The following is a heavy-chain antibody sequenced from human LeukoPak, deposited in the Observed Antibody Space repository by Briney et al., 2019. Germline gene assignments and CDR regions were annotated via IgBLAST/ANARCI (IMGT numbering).Heavy chain of an antibody. CDR2: INWNGGST. D-gene: IGHD3-22*01. CDR3: ARDRYYYDSSGYLVGDY. Sequence: GGSLRLSCAASGFTFDDYGMSWVRHAPGKGLEWVSGINWNGGSTGYADSVKGRFTISRDNAKNSLYLQMNSLRAEDTAVYYCARDRYYYDSSGYLVGDYWGQGTLVTVSS. CDR1: GFTFDDYG. J-gene: IGHJ4*02. V-gene: IGHV3-20*04.